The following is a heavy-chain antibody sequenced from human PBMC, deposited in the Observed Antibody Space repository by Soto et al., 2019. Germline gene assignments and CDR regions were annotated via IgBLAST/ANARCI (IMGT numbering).Heavy chain of an antibody. CDR1: GGTFSSYT. J-gene: IGHJ3*02. CDR2: FVPEDGEA. D-gene: IGHD3-10*01. CDR3: ATGLLPPREAFDI. Sequence: GASVKVSCKASGGTFSSYTISWVRQAPGQGLEWMGGFVPEDGEAIYAQKFQGRVTMTEDTSTDTAYMELSSLRSEDTAVYYCATGLLPPREAFDIWGQGTMVTVSS. V-gene: IGHV1-24*01.